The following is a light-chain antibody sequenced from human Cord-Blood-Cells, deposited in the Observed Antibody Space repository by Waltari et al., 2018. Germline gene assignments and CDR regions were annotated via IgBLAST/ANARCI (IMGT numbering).Light chain of an antibody. J-gene: IGKJ3*01. V-gene: IGKV1-39*01. CDR2: AAS. CDR3: QQSYSTPLFT. Sequence: DIQMTQSPSSLSASVGDRVTITCRASQSISSYLNWYQQKPGKAPKLRMYAASSLQSGVPSRFSGSGSGTDFTLTISSLQPEDFSTYYCQQSYSTPLFTFGPGTKVDIK. CDR1: QSISSY.